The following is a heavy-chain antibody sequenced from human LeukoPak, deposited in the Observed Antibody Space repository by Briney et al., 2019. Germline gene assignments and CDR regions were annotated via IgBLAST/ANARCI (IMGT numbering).Heavy chain of an antibody. J-gene: IGHJ4*02. V-gene: IGHV3-48*03. CDR1: GFTFSSYE. Sequence: PGGSLRLSCAASGFTFSSYEMNWVRQAPGKGLEWVSYISSSGNTIYYADSVKGRFTISRDNSKNTLYLQMNSLRAEDTAVYYCAREGVDGYNFDYWGQGTLVTVSS. D-gene: IGHD5-24*01. CDR3: AREGVDGYNFDY. CDR2: ISSSGNTI.